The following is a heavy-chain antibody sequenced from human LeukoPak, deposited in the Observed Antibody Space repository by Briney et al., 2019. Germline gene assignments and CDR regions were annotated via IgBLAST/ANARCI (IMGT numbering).Heavy chain of an antibody. CDR3: ARYFDWPWAFDI. D-gene: IGHD3-9*01. J-gene: IGHJ3*02. CDR2: IYYNGNT. Sequence: SETLSLTCTVSGDSVSSDTSYWSWIRQPPGKGLEWIGYIYYNGNTNYNSTLKRRGTISVDTSKNQFSLKVTSVTAADTAVYYCARYFDWPWAFDIWGPGTKVTVSS. CDR1: GDSVSSDTSY. V-gene: IGHV4-61*01.